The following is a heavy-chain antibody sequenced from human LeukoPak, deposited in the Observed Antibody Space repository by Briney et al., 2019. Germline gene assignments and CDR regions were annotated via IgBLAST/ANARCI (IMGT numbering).Heavy chain of an antibody. CDR3: AKDSSSWNRGLFDY. CDR1: GFTFDDYA. D-gene: IGHD6-13*01. V-gene: IGHV3-43*02. Sequence: QPGGSLSLSCAASGFTFDDYAMHGVRQAPGKGLEWVYLFCGVGGSTHYAASVKGRFPISRDNSKNSLYLQMNSLRTEDTALYYCAKDSSSWNRGLFDYWGQGTLVTVSS. J-gene: IGHJ4*02. CDR2: FCGVGGST.